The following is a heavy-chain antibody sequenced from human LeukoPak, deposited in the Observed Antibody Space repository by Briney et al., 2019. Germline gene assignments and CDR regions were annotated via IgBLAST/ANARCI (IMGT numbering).Heavy chain of an antibody. V-gene: IGHV4-59*12. Sequence: SETLSLTCTVTGGSLNNYYWTWIRQPPGKGLEWIGYIYYSGSTNSNPSLKSRLSMSVDTSNNQLSLKLSSVTAADTAVYYCARVERSRVATTTTTVYYHYMDVWGQGTTVTVSS. D-gene: IGHD5-12*01. J-gene: IGHJ6*02. CDR2: IYYSGST. CDR1: GGSLNNYY. CDR3: ARVERSRVATTTTTVYYHYMDV.